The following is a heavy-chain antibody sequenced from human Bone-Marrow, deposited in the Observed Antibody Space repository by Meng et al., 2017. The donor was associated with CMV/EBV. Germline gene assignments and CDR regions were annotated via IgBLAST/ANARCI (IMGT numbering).Heavy chain of an antibody. J-gene: IGHJ6*02. CDR1: GFTFSSYG. D-gene: IGHD2-15*01. CDR3: ARDPGYCSGGSCYSASGYYYGMDV. Sequence: GGSLRLSCAASGFTFSSYGMHWVRQAPGKGLEWVSGINWNGGSTGYADSVKGRFTISRDNAKNSLYLQMNSLRAEDTALYYCARDPGYCSGGSCYSASGYYYGMDVWGQGTTVTVSS. CDR2: INWNGGST. V-gene: IGHV3-20*04.